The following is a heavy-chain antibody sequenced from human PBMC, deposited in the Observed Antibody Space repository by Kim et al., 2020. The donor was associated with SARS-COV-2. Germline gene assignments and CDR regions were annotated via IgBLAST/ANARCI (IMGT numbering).Heavy chain of an antibody. D-gene: IGHD3-22*01. Sequence: GGSLRLSCAASGFTFSSYAMHWVRQALGKGLEWVAVISYDGSNKYYADSVKGRFTISRDNSKNTLYLQMNSLRAEDTAVYYCARDSDSTMIVVALDYWGQGTLVTVSS. CDR3: ARDSDSTMIVVALDY. J-gene: IGHJ4*02. CDR2: ISYDGSNK. V-gene: IGHV3-30-3*01. CDR1: GFTFSSYA.